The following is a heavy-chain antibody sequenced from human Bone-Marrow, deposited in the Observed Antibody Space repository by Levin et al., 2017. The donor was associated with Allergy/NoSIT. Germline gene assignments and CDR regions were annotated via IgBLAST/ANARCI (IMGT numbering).Heavy chain of an antibody. D-gene: IGHD3/OR15-3a*01. Sequence: GGSLRLSCTASGFAFSTYWMHWVRQVPGKGLAWVPRSSSDGTKTVYVGSVRGRFTISRDNAKNTLYLQMAGLRAEDTAVYYCARGYDGLWTGYYYDHWGPGSLVTVSS. CDR1: GFAFSTYW. CDR2: SSSDGTKT. V-gene: IGHV3-74*01. CDR3: ARGYDGLWTGYYYDH. J-gene: IGHJ4*02.